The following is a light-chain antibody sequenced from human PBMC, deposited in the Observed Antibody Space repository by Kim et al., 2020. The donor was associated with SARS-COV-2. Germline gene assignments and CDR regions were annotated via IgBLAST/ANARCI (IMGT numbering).Light chain of an antibody. Sequence: PGKTARITCGGNNIGSKSGHWYQQKPGQAPVLVIYYDSDRPSGIPERISGSNSGNTATLTISRVEAGDEADYYCQVWDSSSDHPVFGGGTQLTVL. CDR2: YDS. V-gene: IGLV3-21*04. CDR3: QVWDSSSDHPV. J-gene: IGLJ2*01. CDR1: NIGSKS.